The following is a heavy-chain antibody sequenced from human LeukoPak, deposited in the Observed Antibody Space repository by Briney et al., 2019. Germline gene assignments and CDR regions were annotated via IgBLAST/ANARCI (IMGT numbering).Heavy chain of an antibody. CDR1: GGSIISSSYY. J-gene: IGHJ6*03. V-gene: IGHV4-39*07. Sequence: PSETLSLTCTVSGGSIISSSYYWGWIRQPPGKGPEWIGSIYYLGNTDYNPSLKSRVTISVDTSKNQFSLRLSSVTAADTAVYYCARDRFDDSSGYYYHYYYMDVWGKGTTVTVSS. CDR3: ARDRFDDSSGYYYHYYYMDV. D-gene: IGHD3-22*01. CDR2: IYYLGNT.